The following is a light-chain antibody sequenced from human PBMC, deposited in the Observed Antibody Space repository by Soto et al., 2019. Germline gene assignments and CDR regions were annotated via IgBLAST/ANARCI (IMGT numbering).Light chain of an antibody. CDR3: QQYNNWPPPT. CDR1: QSVSSN. V-gene: IGKV3-15*01. Sequence: IVLTHSPCTLSLSPLERATLSCMASQSVSSNLAWYQQKPGQAPRLLIYGASTRATGIPARFSGSGSGTEFTLTISSLQSEDFAVYYCQQYNNWPPPTFGGGTKVDIK. J-gene: IGKJ4*01. CDR2: GAS.